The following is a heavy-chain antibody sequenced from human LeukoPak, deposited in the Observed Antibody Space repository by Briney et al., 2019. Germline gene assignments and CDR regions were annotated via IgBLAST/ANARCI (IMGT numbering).Heavy chain of an antibody. CDR2: ISSSSTTI. Sequence: GGSLRLSCAASGFTFSSYEMNWVRQAPGKGLEWISYISSSSTTIHYADSVKGRFTISRDNAKNSLYLQMNSLRAEDTAVYYCARDLNWETYWGQGTLVSVSS. D-gene: IGHD7-27*01. CDR3: ARDLNWETY. V-gene: IGHV3-48*03. J-gene: IGHJ4*02. CDR1: GFTFSSYE.